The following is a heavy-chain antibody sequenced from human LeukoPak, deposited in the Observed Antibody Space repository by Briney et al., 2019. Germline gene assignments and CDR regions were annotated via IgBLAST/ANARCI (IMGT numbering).Heavy chain of an antibody. CDR2: ISSSATAM. V-gene: IGHV3-48*03. J-gene: IGHJ4*02. D-gene: IGHD1-14*01. CDR1: GFTFSAYE. Sequence: GGSLRLSCAASGFTFSAYEMNWFRQTPGEGLEWVSYISSSATAMYYADSVKGRFTISRDNAKNSLYLQMNSLRAEDTAVYYCTGRSFDYWGQGTLVTVSS. CDR3: TGRSFDY.